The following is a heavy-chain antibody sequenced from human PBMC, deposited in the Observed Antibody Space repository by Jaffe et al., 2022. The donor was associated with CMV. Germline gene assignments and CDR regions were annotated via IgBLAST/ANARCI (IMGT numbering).Heavy chain of an antibody. CDR3: ALSLRFRIVVVPIFDY. J-gene: IGHJ4*02. CDR1: GFTFSSYS. CDR2: ISSSSSYI. D-gene: IGHD3-22*01. V-gene: IGHV3-21*01. Sequence: EVQLVESGGGLVKPGGSLRLSCAASGFTFSSYSMNWVRQAPGKGLEWVSSISSSSSYIYYADSVKGRFTISRDNAKNSLYLQMNSLRAEDTAVYYCALSLRFRIVVVPIFDYWGQGTLVTVSS.